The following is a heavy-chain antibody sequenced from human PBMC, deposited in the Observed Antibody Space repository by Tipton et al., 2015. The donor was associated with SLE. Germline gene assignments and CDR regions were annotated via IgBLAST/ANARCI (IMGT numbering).Heavy chain of an antibody. D-gene: IGHD1-26*01. CDR1: GGSISSYY. J-gene: IGHJ3*02. Sequence: TLSLTCTVSGGSISSYYWSWIRQPPGKGLEWIGYIYYSGSTNYNPSLKSRVTMSVDTSKNQFSLKLSSVTAADTAVYYCARGGVVGASDAFDIWGQGTMVTVSS. V-gene: IGHV4-59*12. CDR3: ARGGVVGASDAFDI. CDR2: IYYSGST.